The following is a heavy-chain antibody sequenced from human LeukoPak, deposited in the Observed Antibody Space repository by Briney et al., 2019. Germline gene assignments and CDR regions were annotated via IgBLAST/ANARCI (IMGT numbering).Heavy chain of an antibody. D-gene: IGHD6-19*01. CDR1: GFTFRSYS. V-gene: IGHV3-21*01. Sequence: PGGSLRLSCAASGFTFRSYSMNWVRQAPGKGLEWVSSISSSSSYIYYADSVKGRFTISRDNAKNSLYLQMNSLRAQDTAVYYCARDREQWHPFDYWGQGTLVTVSS. CDR2: ISSSSSYI. J-gene: IGHJ4*02. CDR3: ARDREQWHPFDY.